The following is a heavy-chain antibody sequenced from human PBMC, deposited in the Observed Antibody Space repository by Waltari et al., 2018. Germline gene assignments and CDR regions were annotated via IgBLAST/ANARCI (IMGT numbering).Heavy chain of an antibody. V-gene: IGHV3-30*01. Sequence: QVEVVESGGGVVQPGRSLRLSCAASGFTFRNYPMHWVRQAPGKGLGWVAVILRDGSNEHYADSVEGRFTISRDDSKNTLYLQMNSLSVEDTAVYYCAREVSRDCRFDPWGQGTLVTVSS. CDR3: AREVSRDCRFDP. D-gene: IGHD2-21*02. J-gene: IGHJ5*02. CDR1: GFTFRNYP. CDR2: ILRDGSNE.